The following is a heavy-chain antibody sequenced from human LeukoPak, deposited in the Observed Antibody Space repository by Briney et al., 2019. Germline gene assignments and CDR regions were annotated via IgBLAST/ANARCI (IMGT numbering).Heavy chain of an antibody. D-gene: IGHD2-21*02. Sequence: SETLSLTCAVYGGSFSGYYWSWIRQPPGKGLEWIGEINHSGSTNYNPSLKSRVTISVDTSKNQFSLKLSSVTAADTAVYYCARGAYCGGDCYSSAFDIWGQGTMVTVSS. CDR1: GGSFSGYY. CDR2: INHSGST. CDR3: ARGAYCGGDCYSSAFDI. J-gene: IGHJ3*02. V-gene: IGHV4-34*01.